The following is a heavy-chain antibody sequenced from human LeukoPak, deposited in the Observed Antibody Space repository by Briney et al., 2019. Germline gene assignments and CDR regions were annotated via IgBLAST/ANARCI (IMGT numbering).Heavy chain of an antibody. CDR1: GGSISSYY. CDR2: IYYSGST. D-gene: IGHD3-3*01. V-gene: IGHV4-59*01. J-gene: IGHJ4*02. CDR3: ARGVTIFGLVSS. Sequence: SETLSLTCTVSGGSISSYYWSWIRQPPGKGLEWIGYIYYSGSTNYNPSLKSRVTISVDTSKNQFSLKLSSVTAADTAVYYCARGVTIFGLVSSWGQGTLVTVSS.